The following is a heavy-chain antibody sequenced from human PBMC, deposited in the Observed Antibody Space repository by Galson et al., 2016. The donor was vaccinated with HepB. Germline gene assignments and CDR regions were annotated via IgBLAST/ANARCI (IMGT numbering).Heavy chain of an antibody. Sequence: SLRLSCAVSGFPIRDNYVSWVRQAPGKGLEWVAVIYSAGSTYYADSVKGRFTISKDNLKNMVYLQMNSLRAEDTAMYYCAGEYCSGGSCYFDSWGQGTLLTVSS. D-gene: IGHD2-15*01. CDR3: AGEYCSGGSCYFDS. J-gene: IGHJ4*02. CDR1: GFPIRDNY. CDR2: IYSAGST. V-gene: IGHV3-53*01.